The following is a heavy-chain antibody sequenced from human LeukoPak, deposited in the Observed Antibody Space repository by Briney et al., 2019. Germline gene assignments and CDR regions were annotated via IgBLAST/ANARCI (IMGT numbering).Heavy chain of an antibody. V-gene: IGHV3-23*01. CDR2: ISDSGDGT. J-gene: IGHJ5*02. D-gene: IGHD3-3*01. CDR3: VREVSAWPKNWFDP. Sequence: GGSLRLSCAGSGFTFRTYAMSWVRQSPVKGPEWVLAISDSGDGTYYADSVKARFTISRDNSKNTVYLEMSSLRAEDTAVYYCVREVSAWPKNWFDPWGQGTLVTVSS. CDR1: GFTFRTYA.